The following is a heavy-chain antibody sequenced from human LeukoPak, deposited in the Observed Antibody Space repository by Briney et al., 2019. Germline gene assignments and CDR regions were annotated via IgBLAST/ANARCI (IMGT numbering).Heavy chain of an antibody. D-gene: IGHD2-2*03. Sequence: HLGGSLRLSCAATAFPFSSYAMSRVRQAPGEGVGGGSIKPGGGGSRYYADSVRGRFTISRDSSKNTLYLRMISPRDEDTAVYYCAKGSCPPMDSLIDYWGQGTLVTVSS. V-gene: IGHV3-23*01. CDR3: AKGSCPPMDSLIDY. J-gene: IGHJ4*02. CDR2: KPGGGGSR. CDR1: AFPFSSYA.